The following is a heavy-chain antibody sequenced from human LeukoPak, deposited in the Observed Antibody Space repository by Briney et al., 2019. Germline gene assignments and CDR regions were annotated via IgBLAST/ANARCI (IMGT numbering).Heavy chain of an antibody. CDR3: AKDPTPYYDFWSGVDY. CDR1: GFTFSSYG. J-gene: IGHJ4*02. CDR2: ISYDGSNK. D-gene: IGHD3-3*01. V-gene: IGHV3-30*18. Sequence: GGSLRLSCAASGFTFSSYGMHWVRQAPGKGLEWVAVISYDGSNKYYADSVKGRFTISRDNSKNTLYLQMNSLRAEDTAVYYCAKDPTPYYDFWSGVDYWGQGTLVTVSS.